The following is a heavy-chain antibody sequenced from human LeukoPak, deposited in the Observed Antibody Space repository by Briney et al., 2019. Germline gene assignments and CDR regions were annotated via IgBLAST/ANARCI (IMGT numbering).Heavy chain of an antibody. CDR2: ISRSGGST. CDR3: AKAKWFGESPFDY. V-gene: IGHV3-23*01. D-gene: IGHD3-10*01. Sequence: GGSLRLSCAASGFTFSDYYMSWIRQAPGKGLEWVSEISRSGGSTYYADSVKGRFTISRDNSKNTVYLQMSSLRAEDTAVYYCAKAKWFGESPFDYWGQGSLVTVSS. J-gene: IGHJ4*02. CDR1: GFTFSDYY.